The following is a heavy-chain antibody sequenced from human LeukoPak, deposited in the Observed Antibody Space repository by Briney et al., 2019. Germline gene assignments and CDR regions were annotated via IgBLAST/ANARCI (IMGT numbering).Heavy chain of an antibody. J-gene: IGHJ4*02. V-gene: IGHV4-59*02. CDR2: IRYSVTS. Sequence: SETLSLTCTVSGASVSSDYWSWIRRSPGKGLEWIGYIRYSVTSNYHPSLNGRVRISVDTSKNQFSLKLSSVTSADTAVYYCARVGDWNDLVYWGQGTRVTVSS. CDR1: GASVSSDY. D-gene: IGHD1-1*01. CDR3: ARVGDWNDLVY.